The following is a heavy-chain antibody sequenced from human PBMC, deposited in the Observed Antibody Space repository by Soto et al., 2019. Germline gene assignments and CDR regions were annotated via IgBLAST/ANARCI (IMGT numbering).Heavy chain of an antibody. CDR2: MNPNSGNT. CDR1: GYTFTSYD. CDR3: ASAVPGIAVPRKHRLRWFDP. D-gene: IGHD6-19*01. Sequence: QVQLVQSGAEVKKPGASVKVSCKASGYTFTSYDINWVRQATGQGLEWMGWMNPNSGNTGYAQKSQGRVTMTRNTSXXTXYXXLSSLTSEDTPVYYCASAVPGIAVPRKHRLRWFDPWGQGTLVTLSS. V-gene: IGHV1-8*01. J-gene: IGHJ5*02.